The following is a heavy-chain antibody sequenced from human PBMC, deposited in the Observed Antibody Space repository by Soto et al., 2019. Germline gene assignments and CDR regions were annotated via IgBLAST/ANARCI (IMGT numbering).Heavy chain of an antibody. D-gene: IGHD2-2*01. V-gene: IGHV3-30-3*01. J-gene: IGHJ6*02. CDR2: ISYDGSNK. Sequence: GSLRLSCAASGFTFSSYAMHWVRQAPGKGLEWVAVISYDGSNKYYADSVKGRFTISRDNSKNTLYLQMNSLRAEDTAVYYCARDVGVDPYYYYGMDVWGQGTTVTVSS. CDR3: ARDVGVDPYYYYGMDV. CDR1: GFTFSSYA.